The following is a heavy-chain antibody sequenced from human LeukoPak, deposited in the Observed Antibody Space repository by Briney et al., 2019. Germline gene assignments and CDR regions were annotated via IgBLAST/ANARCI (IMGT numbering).Heavy chain of an antibody. CDR3: ATVLYYYYGMDV. V-gene: IGHV1-46*01. J-gene: IGHJ6*02. CDR2: INPSGGST. CDR1: GYTFTSYY. Sequence: GASVKVSCQASGYTFTSYYMHWVRQAPGQGLEWMGIINPSGGSTSYAQKFQGRVTMTRDTSTSTVYMELSSLRSEDTAVYYCATVLYYYYGMDVWGQGTTVTVSS.